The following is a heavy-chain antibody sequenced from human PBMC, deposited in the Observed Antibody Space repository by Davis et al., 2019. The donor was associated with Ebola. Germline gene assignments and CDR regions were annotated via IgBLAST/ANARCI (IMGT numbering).Heavy chain of an antibody. CDR2: ISGSGGST. V-gene: IGHV3-23*01. Sequence: GESLKISCAASGFTFSSYAMSWVRQAPGKGLEWVSAISGSGGSTYYADSVKGRFTISRDNSKNTLYLQMNSLRAEDTAVYYCAREGIAVAGYYYYYGMDVWGQGTTVTVSS. D-gene: IGHD6-19*01. CDR1: GFTFSSYA. J-gene: IGHJ6*02. CDR3: AREGIAVAGYYYYYGMDV.